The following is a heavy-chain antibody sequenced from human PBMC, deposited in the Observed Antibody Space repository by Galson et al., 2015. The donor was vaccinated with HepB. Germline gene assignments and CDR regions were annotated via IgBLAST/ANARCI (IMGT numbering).Heavy chain of an antibody. CDR3: ARGSGGWYSDP. J-gene: IGHJ5*02. CDR2: ISSGGSTI. D-gene: IGHD6-19*01. V-gene: IGHV3-11*01. Sequence: SLRLSCAASGFTFSDLDMYWMRQAPGKGLEWVSYISSGGSTISYADSVKGRFTISRDNAKNSLSLQMNSLTVDDTAVYYCARGSGGWYSDPWGQGTLVTVSS. CDR1: GFTFSDLD.